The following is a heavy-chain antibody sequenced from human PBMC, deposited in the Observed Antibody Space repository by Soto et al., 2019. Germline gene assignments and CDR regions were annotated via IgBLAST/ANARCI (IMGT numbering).Heavy chain of an antibody. J-gene: IGHJ4*02. CDR3: ARGGFRWAGLTY. CDR2: ISSSSETI. CDR1: GFTLSDYS. D-gene: IGHD6-19*01. Sequence: EVQLVESGGGLVQPGGSLRLSCVVSGFTLSDYSMSWARQAPGKGLEWISEISSSSETIYYADSVRGRFTISRDNAKNSVFLQMDSLSAEDTAVYYCARGGFRWAGLTYWGQGTLVTVSS. V-gene: IGHV3-48*01.